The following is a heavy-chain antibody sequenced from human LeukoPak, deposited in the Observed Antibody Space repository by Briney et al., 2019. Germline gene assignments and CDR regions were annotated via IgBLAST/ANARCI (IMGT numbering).Heavy chain of an antibody. CDR2: IRYDGSNK. CDR3: AKVTYYYDSSGYYRDRYFDY. J-gene: IGHJ4*02. D-gene: IGHD3-22*01. CDR1: GFTFSSYG. Sequence: PGGSLRLSCAASGFTFSSYGMHWVRQAPGKGLEWVAFIRYDGSNKYYADSVKGRFTISRDNSKNTLYLQMNSLRAEDTAVYYCAKVTYYYDSSGYYRDRYFDYWGQGTLVTVSS. V-gene: IGHV3-30*02.